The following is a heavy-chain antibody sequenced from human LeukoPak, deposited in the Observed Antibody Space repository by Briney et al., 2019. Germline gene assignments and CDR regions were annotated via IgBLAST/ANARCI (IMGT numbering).Heavy chain of an antibody. J-gene: IGHJ6*03. Sequence: ASVKVSCKVSGYTLTELSMHWVRQAPGKGLEWMGGFDPEDGETIYAQKFQGRVTMTEDTSTDTAYMELSSLRSEDTAVYYCATVVYDFWSGYYIPRYYYYMDVWGKGTTVTVSS. V-gene: IGHV1-24*01. CDR3: ATVVYDFWSGYYIPRYYYYMDV. CDR2: FDPEDGET. CDR1: GYTLTELS. D-gene: IGHD3-3*01.